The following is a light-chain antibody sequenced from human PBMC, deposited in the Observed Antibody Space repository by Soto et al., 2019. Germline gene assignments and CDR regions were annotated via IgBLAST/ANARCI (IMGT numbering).Light chain of an antibody. V-gene: IGKV3-15*01. J-gene: IGKJ2*01. CDR3: QHYRGLPYT. CDR2: GAS. Sequence: EIVMTQSPATLSVSPGERASLACRASQSVSSNLAWYQQKPGQAPRLLIYGASTRATGVPARFSGSGSGTECTVTISSLQSEDFAVYYCQHYRGLPYTLGQGTKLDIK. CDR1: QSVSSN.